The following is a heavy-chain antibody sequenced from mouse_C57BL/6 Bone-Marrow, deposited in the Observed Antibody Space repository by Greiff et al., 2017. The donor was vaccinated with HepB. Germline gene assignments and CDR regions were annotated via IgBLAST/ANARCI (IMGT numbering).Heavy chain of an antibody. J-gene: IGHJ3*01. Sequence: EVKLMESGPGLVKPSQSLSLTCSVTGYSITSCYYWNWIRQFPGNKLEWMGYISYDGSNNYNPSLKNRISITRDTSKNQFFLKLNSVTTEDTATYYCARGGRHGYYGAYWGQGTLVTVSA. CDR3: ARGGRHGYYGAY. CDR2: ISYDGSN. D-gene: IGHD2-3*01. CDR1: GYSITSCYY. V-gene: IGHV3-6*01.